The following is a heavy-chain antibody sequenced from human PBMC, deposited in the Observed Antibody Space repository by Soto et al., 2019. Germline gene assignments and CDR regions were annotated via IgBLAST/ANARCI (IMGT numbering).Heavy chain of an antibody. CDR3: ARAQRTDYDSGWLIGY. J-gene: IGHJ4*02. V-gene: IGHV4-30-2*01. D-gene: IGHD3-22*01. CDR1: GGSISSGGYS. CDR2: IYHSGST. Sequence: SETLSLTCAVSGGSISSGGYSWSWIRQPPGKGLEWIGYIYHSGSTYYNPSLKSRVTISVDRSKNQFSLKLSSVTAADTAVYYCARAQRTDYDSGWLIGYWGQGTLVTAPQ.